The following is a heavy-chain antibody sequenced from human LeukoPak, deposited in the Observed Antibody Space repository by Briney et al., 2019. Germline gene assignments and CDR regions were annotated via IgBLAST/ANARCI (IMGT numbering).Heavy chain of an antibody. CDR3: AKGRYDFWSGLFQP. CDR1: GFSISSYA. Sequence: GGSLRLSCATSGFSISSYAMSWVRQAPGKGLEWVSAISGSGGSTYYADSVKGRFTISRDNSKNTLYLQMNSLRAEDTAVYYCAKGRYDFWSGLFQPWGQGTLVTVSS. J-gene: IGHJ5*02. CDR2: ISGSGGST. D-gene: IGHD3-3*01. V-gene: IGHV3-23*01.